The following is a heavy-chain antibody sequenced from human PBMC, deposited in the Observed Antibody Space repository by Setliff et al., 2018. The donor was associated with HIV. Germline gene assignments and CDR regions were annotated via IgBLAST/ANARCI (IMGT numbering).Heavy chain of an antibody. CDR1: GFTFNNYA. CDR2: ISYDGTYK. Sequence: PGGSLRLSCAASGFTFNNYAIHWVRQAPGKGLEWVALISYDGTYKYYAESVKGRFTISRDNSRNTLYLQMNSLRVEDSALYYCARENNFDYWGQGTLVTVSS. V-gene: IGHV3-30*04. J-gene: IGHJ4*02. CDR3: ARENNFDY.